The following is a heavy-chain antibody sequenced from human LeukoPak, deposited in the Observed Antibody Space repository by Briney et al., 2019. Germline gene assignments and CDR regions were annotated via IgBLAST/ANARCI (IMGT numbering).Heavy chain of an antibody. CDR1: GFTFSSYA. V-gene: IGHV3-23*01. D-gene: IGHD6-13*01. Sequence: GGSLRLSCAASGFTFSSYAMSWVRQAPGKGLEWVSAISGPGGSTYYADSVKGRFTISRDNSENTLYLQMNSLRDEDTAVYYCARETPDSSSWTAFDFWGQGTLVTVSS. J-gene: IGHJ4*02. CDR2: ISGPGGST. CDR3: ARETPDSSSWTAFDF.